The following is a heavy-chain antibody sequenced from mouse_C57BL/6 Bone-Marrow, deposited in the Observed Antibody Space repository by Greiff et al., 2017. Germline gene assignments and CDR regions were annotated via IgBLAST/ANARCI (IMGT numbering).Heavy chain of an antibody. Sequence: VKLVESGAELVRPGTSVKMSCKASGYTFTNYWIGWAKQRPGHGLEWIGDIYPGGGYTNYNEKFKGKATLTADKSSSTAYMQFSSLTSEDSAIYYCARRYGSSFDYWGQGTTLTVSS. CDR3: ARRYGSSFDY. CDR1: GYTFTNYW. J-gene: IGHJ2*01. V-gene: IGHV1-63*01. CDR2: IYPGGGYT. D-gene: IGHD1-1*01.